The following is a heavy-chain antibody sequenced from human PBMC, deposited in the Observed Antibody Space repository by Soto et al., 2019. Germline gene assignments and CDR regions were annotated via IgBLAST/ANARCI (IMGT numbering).Heavy chain of an antibody. J-gene: IGHJ4*02. CDR3: ARVKGAYSSHLVY. CDR2: IIPFFGTP. CDR1: GATYSSYA. D-gene: IGHD3-16*01. V-gene: IGHV1-69*06. Sequence: QVLLVQSGAEVKKPGSSVKVSCKLSGATYSSYAMSWVRQAPGQGLEWIGGIIPFFGTPNDAQKFQGRVTITADTSTATSYMELSSLRSDDTAVYYRARVKGAYSSHLVYWGQGTLVIVSS.